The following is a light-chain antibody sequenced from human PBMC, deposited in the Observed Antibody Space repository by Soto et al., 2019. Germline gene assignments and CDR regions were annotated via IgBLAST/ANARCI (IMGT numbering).Light chain of an antibody. Sequence: EIVLTQSPVTLSLSPGERVTLSCRASQSVGNYLTWYQQKPGQAPRLLIYAASNRATGIPARFSGSGSGTDFTLTISSLEPGDFAVYYCQLRSNWPPGLTFGGWTKVEIK. V-gene: IGKV3-11*01. J-gene: IGKJ4*01. CDR1: QSVGNY. CDR2: AAS. CDR3: QLRSNWPPGLT.